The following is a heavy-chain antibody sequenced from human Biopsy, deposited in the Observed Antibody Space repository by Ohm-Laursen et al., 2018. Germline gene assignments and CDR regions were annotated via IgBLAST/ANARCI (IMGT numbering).Heavy chain of an antibody. CDR1: GGTFSNYG. CDR2: NIPILGTG. Sequence: SVKVSCKAPGGTFSNYGVNWVRQAPGQGLEWLGGNIPILGTGNYAQKFQDRVTVAADTSTSTATMELRSLRSVDTAVYYCATKLTGYFHHWGQGTLVIVSS. D-gene: IGHD3-9*01. CDR3: ATKLTGYFHH. V-gene: IGHV1-69*06. J-gene: IGHJ1*01.